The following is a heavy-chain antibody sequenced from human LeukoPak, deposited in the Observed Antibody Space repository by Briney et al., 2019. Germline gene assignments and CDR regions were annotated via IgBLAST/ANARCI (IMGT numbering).Heavy chain of an antibody. CDR3: ARGGWQTTGWYADH. CDR2: ILPVLGRP. J-gene: IGHJ5*02. Sequence: GASVKDSCKASGDTFGNYDFAWVRLAPGQGLEWMGGILPVLGRPDYAQRFQDRITITADESTSTVYLQLSSLRSDDTAVYYCARGGWQTTGWYADHWGQGTLVTVAS. V-gene: IGHV1-69*01. CDR1: GDTFGNYD. D-gene: IGHD6-19*01.